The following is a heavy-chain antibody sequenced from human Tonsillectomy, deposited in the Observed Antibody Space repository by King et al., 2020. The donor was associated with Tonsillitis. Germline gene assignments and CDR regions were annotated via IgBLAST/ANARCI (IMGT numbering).Heavy chain of an antibody. CDR2: LSGSGIST. V-gene: IGHV3-23*04. Sequence: VQLVESGGGLVQPGGSLRLSCAASGFTFGNYAMNWVRQAPGKGLQWVSALSGSGISTYYADSVRGRFTISRDNSRNTLYLQMNGLRADDTAIYYCAKDMGVFCGGDCFHYDYWGQGTLVTVSS. J-gene: IGHJ4*02. D-gene: IGHD2-21*02. CDR1: GFTFGNYA. CDR3: AKDMGVFCGGDCFHYDY.